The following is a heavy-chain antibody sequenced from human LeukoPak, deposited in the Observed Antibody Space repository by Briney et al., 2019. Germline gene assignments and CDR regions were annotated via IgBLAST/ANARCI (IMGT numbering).Heavy chain of an antibody. V-gene: IGHV3-33*01. CDR2: IWYDGSNK. D-gene: IGHD3-10*01. CDR3: ARGTNYYGSGSYYNAQSPFDY. CDR1: GFTFSSYG. J-gene: IGHJ4*02. Sequence: GRSLRLSCAASGFTFSSYGMHWVRQAPGKGLEWVAVIWYDGSNKYYADSVKGRFTISRDNSKNTLYLQMNSLRAEDTAVYYCARGTNYYGSGSYYNAQSPFDYWGQGTLVTVSS.